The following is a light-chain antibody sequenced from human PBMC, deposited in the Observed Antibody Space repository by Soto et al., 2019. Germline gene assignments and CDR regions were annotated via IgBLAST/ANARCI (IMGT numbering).Light chain of an antibody. Sequence: IQLTQSPSSLSASVGDRVTITCRASQGISSYLAWYQQKPGKAPNLLIYGASTLQSGVPSRFSGSGSGTDFTLTISSLQPEDVATYYCQQLNSYPRTFGQGTTVEMK. CDR2: GAS. CDR1: QGISSY. J-gene: IGKJ1*01. CDR3: QQLNSYPRT. V-gene: IGKV1-9*01.